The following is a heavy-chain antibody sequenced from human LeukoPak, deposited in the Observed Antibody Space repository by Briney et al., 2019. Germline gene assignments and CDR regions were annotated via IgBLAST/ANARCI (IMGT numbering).Heavy chain of an antibody. CDR1: GFPFSSYW. J-gene: IGHJ4*02. Sequence: GGSLRLSCVASGFPFSSYWMTWVRQAPGKGLEWVANIKQDGSKKSYVDSVKGRFTISRDNAKNSLYLQMNSLRAEDTAIYYCTRVGYIDEGIDYWGQGTLVTVTS. CDR2: IKQDGSKK. V-gene: IGHV3-7*04. D-gene: IGHD5-24*01. CDR3: TRVGYIDEGIDY.